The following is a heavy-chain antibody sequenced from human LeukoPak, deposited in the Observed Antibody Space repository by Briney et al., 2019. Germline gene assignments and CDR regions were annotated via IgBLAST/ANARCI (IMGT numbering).Heavy chain of an antibody. CDR2: IYPGDSDT. J-gene: IGHJ4*02. Sequence: PGESLKISCKGSGYRFTIYWIVWVRHMRGKGLEWMGIIYPGDSDTTHTPSFQGQVTISADKSISIAYLQWSSLKASDTAIYYCARRFDDVHPHFDCWGQGTLVAVSS. V-gene: IGHV5-51*01. CDR1: GYRFTIYW. CDR3: ARRFDDVHPHFDC. D-gene: IGHD3-9*01.